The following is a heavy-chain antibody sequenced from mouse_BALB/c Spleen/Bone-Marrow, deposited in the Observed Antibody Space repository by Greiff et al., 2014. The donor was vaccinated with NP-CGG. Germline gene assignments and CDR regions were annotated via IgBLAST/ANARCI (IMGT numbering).Heavy chain of an antibody. Sequence: QVHVKQSGAELVRPGSSVKISCKASGYAFSSYWMNWVKQRPGQGLEWIGQIYPGDGDTNYNGKFKGKATLTADKSSSTAYMQLSSLTSDDSAVYFCALYGNYAGNWGQGTLVTVSA. J-gene: IGHJ3*01. CDR3: ALYGNYAGN. CDR2: IYPGDGDT. CDR1: GYAFSSYW. D-gene: IGHD2-1*01. V-gene: IGHV1-80*01.